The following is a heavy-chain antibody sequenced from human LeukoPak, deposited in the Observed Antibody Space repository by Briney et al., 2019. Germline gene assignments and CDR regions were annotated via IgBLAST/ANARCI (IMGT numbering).Heavy chain of an antibody. CDR1: GFTFSSYG. CDR3: ARDSTYYDFWSGYYVSHGMDV. D-gene: IGHD3-3*01. CDR2: IWYDGSNK. V-gene: IGHV3-33*01. Sequence: GGSLRLSCAASGFTFSSYGMHWVRQAPGKGLEWVTIIWYDGSNKYYADSVKGRFSISRDNSKNTLYLQMNSLRAEDTAVYYCARDSTYYDFWSGYYVSHGMDVWGQGTTVTVSS. J-gene: IGHJ6*02.